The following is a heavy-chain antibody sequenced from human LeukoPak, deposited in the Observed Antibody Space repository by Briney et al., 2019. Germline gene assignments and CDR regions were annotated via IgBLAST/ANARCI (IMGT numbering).Heavy chain of an antibody. D-gene: IGHD3-10*01. CDR3: ARLVAGYSFDY. CDR2: ISSSGSTI. J-gene: IGHJ4*02. CDR1: GFTFSSYE. Sequence: GGSLRLSCAASGFTFSSYEMNWVRQAPGKGLEWVSYISSSGSTIYYADSVKGRFTISRDTSKNTVYLQMNSLRVEDTAMYYCARLVAGYSFDYWGQGTLVTISS. V-gene: IGHV3-48*03.